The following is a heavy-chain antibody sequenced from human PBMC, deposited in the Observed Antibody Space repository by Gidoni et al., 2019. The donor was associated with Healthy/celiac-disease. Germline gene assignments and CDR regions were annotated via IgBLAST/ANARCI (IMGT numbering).Heavy chain of an antibody. D-gene: IGHD3-22*01. V-gene: IGHV1-8*01. J-gene: IGHJ3*02. CDR2: MNPNSGNT. CDR3: ARDRKPLDYYDSSGYYGVAFDI. Sequence: QVQLVQSGAEVKKPGASVKVSCKASGYTFTSYDINWVRQATGQGLEWMGWMNPNSGNTGYAQKFQGRVTMTRNTSISTAYMELSSLRSEDTAVYYCARDRKPLDYYDSSGYYGVAFDIWGQGTMVTVSS. CDR1: GYTFTSYD.